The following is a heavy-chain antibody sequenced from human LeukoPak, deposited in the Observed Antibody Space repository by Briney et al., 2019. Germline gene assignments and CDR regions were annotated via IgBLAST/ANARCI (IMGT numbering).Heavy chain of an antibody. CDR1: GFNIFTYY. CDR2: ISWHSGSI. Sequence: DRSLRHFCGASGFNIFTYYMNGVRQDPREGLEWFTGISWHSGSIGYADSVKGRFTISRDNAKNSLYLQMSSLRAEDTALYYCAKDIRYCSSTSCPLYYGMDVWGQGTTVTVSS. CDR3: AKDIRYCSSTSCPLYYGMDV. V-gene: IGHV3-9*01. J-gene: IGHJ6*02. D-gene: IGHD2-2*01.